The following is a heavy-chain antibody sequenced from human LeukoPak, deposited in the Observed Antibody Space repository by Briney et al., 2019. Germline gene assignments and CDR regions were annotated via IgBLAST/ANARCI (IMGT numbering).Heavy chain of an antibody. D-gene: IGHD6-19*01. CDR2: IKSKADGETT. V-gene: IGHV3-15*01. Sequence: GGSLRLSCAASGFTLSSAWMNWVRQAPGKGREWVGRIKSKADGETTDYAAPVKGRLTISRDDSKNTLYLQMDSLETEDTAVYYCTTGSGSCWYAWRRFDYWGQGTLVTVSS. CDR1: GFTLSSAW. J-gene: IGHJ4*02. CDR3: TTGSGSCWYAWRRFDY.